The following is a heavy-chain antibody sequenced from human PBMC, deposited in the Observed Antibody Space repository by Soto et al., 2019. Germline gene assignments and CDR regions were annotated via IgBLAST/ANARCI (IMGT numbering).Heavy chain of an antibody. D-gene: IGHD3-16*01. Sequence: LSLTCTVSGGSISSSSYYWGWIRQPPGKGLEWIGSIYYSGSTYYNPSLKSRVTISVDTSKNQFSLKLSSVTAADTAVYYCATTTRLERYDYVWGSHYYYGMDVWGQGTTVTVSS. CDR2: IYYSGST. V-gene: IGHV4-39*01. CDR3: ATTTRLERYDYVWGSHYYYGMDV. CDR1: GGSISSSSYY. J-gene: IGHJ6*02.